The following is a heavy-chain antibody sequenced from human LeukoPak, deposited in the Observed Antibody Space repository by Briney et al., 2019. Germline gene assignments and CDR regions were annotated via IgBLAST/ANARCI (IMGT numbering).Heavy chain of an antibody. Sequence: GGSLRLSCAASGFTFSDHYMDWVRQAPGKGLEWVGRIRKKVNSYTTEYAATVKGRLTISRDDSKNSLYLQMNSLKTEDTAVYYCARGETIAVAGRGWFDPWGQGTLVTVSS. CDR2: IRKKVNSYTT. D-gene: IGHD6-19*01. CDR3: ARGETIAVAGRGWFDP. CDR1: GFTFSDHY. V-gene: IGHV3-72*01. J-gene: IGHJ5*02.